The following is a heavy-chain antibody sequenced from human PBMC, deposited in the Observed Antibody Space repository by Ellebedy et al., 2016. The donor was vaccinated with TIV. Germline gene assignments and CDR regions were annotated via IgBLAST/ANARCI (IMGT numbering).Heavy chain of an antibody. Sequence: SVKVSXKASGGTFSSYAISWVRQAPGQGLEWMGGIIPIFGTANYAQKFQGRVTMTADESTTTAYMELSSLKFEDTAIYYCARGSSDCSRPSCPLDYWGQGTLVTVSS. D-gene: IGHD2-2*01. CDR2: IIPIFGTA. J-gene: IGHJ4*02. CDR1: GGTFSSYA. CDR3: ARGSSDCSRPSCPLDY. V-gene: IGHV1-69*13.